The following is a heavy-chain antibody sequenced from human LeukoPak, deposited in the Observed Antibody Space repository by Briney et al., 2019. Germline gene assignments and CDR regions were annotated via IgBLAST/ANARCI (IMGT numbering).Heavy chain of an antibody. D-gene: IGHD3-10*01. J-gene: IGHJ5*02. Sequence: SETLSLTCAVYGGSFSGYYWSWIRQPPGKGLEWIGEINHSGSTNYNPSLKSRVTISVDTSKNLFSMKLSSVAAAHTAMEYCSRGGYYYGSGSYSRWFDPWGQGTLVNVSS. CDR3: SRGGYYYGSGSYSRWFDP. CDR2: INHSGST. V-gene: IGHV4-34*01. CDR1: GGSFSGYY.